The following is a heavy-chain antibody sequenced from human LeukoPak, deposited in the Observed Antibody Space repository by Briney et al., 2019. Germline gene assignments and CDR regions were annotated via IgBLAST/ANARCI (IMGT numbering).Heavy chain of an antibody. D-gene: IGHD4-23*01. J-gene: IGHJ4*02. CDR2: IYYSGST. Sequence: SETLSLTCTVSGGSISSYYWSWIRQPPGRGLEWIGYIYYSGSTNYNPSLKSRVTISVDTSKNQFSLKLSSVPAADTAVYYCARGVTPVFYWGQGTLVTVSS. V-gene: IGHV4-59*01. CDR1: GGSISSYY. CDR3: ARGVTPVFY.